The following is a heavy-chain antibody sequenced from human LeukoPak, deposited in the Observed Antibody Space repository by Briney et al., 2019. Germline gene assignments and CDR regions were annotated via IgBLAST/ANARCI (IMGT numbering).Heavy chain of an antibody. J-gene: IGHJ3*02. CDR3: ARDSDSGSYYNAFDI. V-gene: IGHV1-18*01. D-gene: IGHD1-26*01. CDR2: ISAYNGNT. Sequence: ASVKVSCKASGYTFTSYGISWVRQAPGQGLEWMGWISAYNGNTNYAQKLQGRVTMTTDTSTSTAYMELRSLRSDDTAVYYCARDSDSGSYYNAFDIWGQGTMVTVSS. CDR1: GYTFTSYG.